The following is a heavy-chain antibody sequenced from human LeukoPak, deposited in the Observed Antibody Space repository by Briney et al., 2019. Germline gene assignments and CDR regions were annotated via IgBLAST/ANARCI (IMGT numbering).Heavy chain of an antibody. Sequence: PSETLSLTCTVSGGSISSYYWSWIRQPPGKGLEWIGYIHYSGSTNYNPSLKSRVTISVDTSKNQFSLKLSSVTAADTAVYYCARLVTYYDILTDYYNVGAFDIWGQGTMVTVSS. J-gene: IGHJ3*02. CDR2: IHYSGST. V-gene: IGHV4-59*08. CDR3: ARLVTYYDILTDYYNVGAFDI. CDR1: GGSISSYY. D-gene: IGHD3-9*01.